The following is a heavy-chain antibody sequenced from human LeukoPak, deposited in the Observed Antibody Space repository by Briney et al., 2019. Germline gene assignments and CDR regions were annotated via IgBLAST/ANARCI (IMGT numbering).Heavy chain of an antibody. CDR2: IYYSGTT. CDR3: ATQGYSGYDDRGSFDS. J-gene: IGHJ4*02. V-gene: IGHV4-39*07. D-gene: IGHD5-12*01. Sequence: SETLSLTCTVSGGSISSGTYYWGWIRQPPGKGLEWIGSIYYSGTTYYNPSLKIRVTISVDTPKNQFSLKLISVTAADTAVYYCATQGYSGYDDRGSFDSWGQGTLVTVSS. CDR1: GGSISSGTYY.